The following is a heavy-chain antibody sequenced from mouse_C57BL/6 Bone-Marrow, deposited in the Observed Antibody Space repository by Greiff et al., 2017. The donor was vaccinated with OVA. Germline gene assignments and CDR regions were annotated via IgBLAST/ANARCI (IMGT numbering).Heavy chain of an antibody. CDR1: GYTFTDYY. V-gene: IGHV1-19*01. CDR3: ARGGYYAMDY. CDR2: INPYNGGT. J-gene: IGHJ4*01. Sequence: VQLKESGPVLVKPGASVKMSCKASGYTFTDYYMNWVKQSHGKSLEWIGVINPYNGGTSYNQKFKGKATLTVNKSYSTAYMELNSLTSEDSAVYYCARGGYYAMDYWGQGTSVTVSS.